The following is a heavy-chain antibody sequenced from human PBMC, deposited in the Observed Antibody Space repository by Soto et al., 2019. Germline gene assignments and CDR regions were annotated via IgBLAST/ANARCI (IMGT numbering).Heavy chain of an antibody. CDR3: ARHMKAVAAALAY. D-gene: IGHD6-19*01. CDR1: GGSISSGGSY. Sequence: SETLSLTCTISGGSISSGGSYWSWVRQPPGKGLEWIGYIYYSGSTYYNPSLKSRVTISVDTSKNQFSLRLSSVTAADTAVYYCARHMKAVAAALAYWGQGIPVTVSS. J-gene: IGHJ4*02. CDR2: IYYSGST. V-gene: IGHV4-30-4*01.